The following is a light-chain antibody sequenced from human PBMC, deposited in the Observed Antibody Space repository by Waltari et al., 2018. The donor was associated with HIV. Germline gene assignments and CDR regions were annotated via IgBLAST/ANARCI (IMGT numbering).Light chain of an antibody. J-gene: IGLJ3*02. CDR1: SSNIGRTP. Sequence: QSVLPQPPSVSGTPGQRVTISCSGASSNIGRTPVTWFQLLPGTAPELLLYTDNQRPSGCPDRFSGSKSGTSAALAISGLQSEDEAEYYYAAWDDSLNGLWVFGGGTKLTVL. V-gene: IGLV1-44*01. CDR2: TDN. CDR3: AAWDDSLNGLWV.